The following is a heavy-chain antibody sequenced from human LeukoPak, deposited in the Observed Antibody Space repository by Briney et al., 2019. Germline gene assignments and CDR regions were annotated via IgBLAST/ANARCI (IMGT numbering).Heavy chain of an antibody. CDR1: GFAFSNYW. J-gene: IGHJ4*02. CDR2: INLDGSEK. Sequence: GGSLRLSCAASGFAFSNYWMCWVRQTPGKGLEWVASINLDGSEKYYVDSVKGRFTISRDNAKNSLFLQINSLRAEDTALYYCARRYCGDGRCYKFDYWGQGTLVTVSS. D-gene: IGHD2-15*01. CDR3: ARRYCGDGRCYKFDY. V-gene: IGHV3-7*01.